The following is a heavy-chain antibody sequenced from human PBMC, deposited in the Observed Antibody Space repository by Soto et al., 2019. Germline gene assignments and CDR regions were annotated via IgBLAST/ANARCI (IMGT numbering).Heavy chain of an antibody. CDR3: AAGVTTFDY. D-gene: IGHD4-17*01. Sequence: ASVKVSCKVSGTSLSGLPMHWVRQAPGKGLEWMGSLDYEEGERSFAHRLQGRLTVTEDTSTDTAYMELSSLMSEDTAVYYCAAGVTTFDYWGQGTLVTVSS. CDR1: GTSLSGLP. V-gene: IGHV1-24*01. CDR2: LDYEEGER. J-gene: IGHJ4*02.